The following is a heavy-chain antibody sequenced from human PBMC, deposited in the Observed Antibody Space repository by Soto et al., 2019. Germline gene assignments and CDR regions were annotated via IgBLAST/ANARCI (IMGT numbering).Heavy chain of an antibody. CDR3: AKVSSSWCAGFFDL. V-gene: IGHV3-23*01. CDR2: LRDSGGSI. CDR1: GFTFSRHA. Sequence: EVQLLESGGGLVQPGGSLRLSCTASGFTFSRHAMTWVRQAPGKGLEWVSGLRDSGGSIYYADSVKGRFTISRDNSMNTLHLQMNTLRAEDTAIYYCAKVSSSWCAGFFDLWGQGTLVTVSS. J-gene: IGHJ4*02. D-gene: IGHD6-13*01.